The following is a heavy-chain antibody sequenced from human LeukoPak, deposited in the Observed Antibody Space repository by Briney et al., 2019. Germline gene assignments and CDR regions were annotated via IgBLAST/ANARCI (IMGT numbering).Heavy chain of an antibody. D-gene: IGHD4-17*01. CDR3: ARVYGDYVDY. J-gene: IGHJ4*02. CDR1: GGSISSGSYY. CDR2: IYTSGST. V-gene: IGHV4-61*02. Sequence: SQTLSLTCTVSGGSISSGSYYWSWLRQPAGMGLEWIGRIYTSGSTNYNPSLKSRVTISVDTSKNQFSLKLSSVTAADTAVYYCARVYGDYVDYWGQGTLVTVSS.